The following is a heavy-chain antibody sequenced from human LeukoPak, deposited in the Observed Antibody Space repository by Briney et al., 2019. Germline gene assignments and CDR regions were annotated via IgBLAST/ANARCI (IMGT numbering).Heavy chain of an antibody. V-gene: IGHV1-2*02. CDR1: GYTFTGYY. D-gene: IGHD3-22*01. J-gene: IGHJ6*02. Sequence: ASVKVSCKASGYTFTGYYMHWVRQAPGQGLEWMGWINPNSGGTNYAQKFQGRVTMTRDTSISTAYMELSRLRSDDTAVYYCASPAGILYDSSGYYFEHHYYGMDVWGQGTTVTVSS. CDR3: ASPAGILYDSSGYYFEHHYYGMDV. CDR2: INPNSGGT.